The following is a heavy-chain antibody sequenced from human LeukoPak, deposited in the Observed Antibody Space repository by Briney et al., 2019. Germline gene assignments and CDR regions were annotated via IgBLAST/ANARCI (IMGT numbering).Heavy chain of an antibody. CDR2: ISSSGSTI. CDR1: GFTFSSYE. CDR3: AKDGRQRKTYFYGSGSANAFDI. J-gene: IGHJ3*02. D-gene: IGHD3-10*01. V-gene: IGHV3-48*03. Sequence: GGSLRLSCAASGFTFSSYEMNWVRQVPGKGLEWVSYISSSGSTIYYADSVKGRFTISRDNAKNSLYLQMNSLRAEDTAVYYCAKDGRQRKTYFYGSGSANAFDIWGQGTMVTVSS.